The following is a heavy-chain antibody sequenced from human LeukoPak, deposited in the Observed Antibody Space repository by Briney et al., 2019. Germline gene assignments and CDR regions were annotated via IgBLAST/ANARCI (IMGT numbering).Heavy chain of an antibody. Sequence: GGSLRLSCAASGFTFSSYSMNWVRQAPGKGLEWVSSISSSSSYIYYADSVKGRFTISRDNAKNSLYLQMNSLRAEDTAVYYCARCIVGAIIDGMDVWGQGTTVTVSS. CDR3: ARCIVGAIIDGMDV. V-gene: IGHV3-21*01. CDR2: ISSSSSYI. J-gene: IGHJ6*02. CDR1: GFTFSSYS. D-gene: IGHD1-26*01.